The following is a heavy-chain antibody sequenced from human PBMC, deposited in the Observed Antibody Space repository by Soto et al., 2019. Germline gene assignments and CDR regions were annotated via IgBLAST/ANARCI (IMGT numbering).Heavy chain of an antibody. J-gene: IGHJ4*02. CDR1: GFTFSSYG. CDR2: ISYDGSNK. CDR3: AKDRTTYFGGDCYSSDY. Sequence: GGSLRLSCAASGFTFSSYGMHWVRQAPGKGLEWVAVISYDGSNKYYADSVKGRFTISRDNSKNTLYLQMNSLRAEDTAVYFCAKDRTTYFGGDCYSSDYWGQGTLVTVSS. V-gene: IGHV3-30*18. D-gene: IGHD2-21*02.